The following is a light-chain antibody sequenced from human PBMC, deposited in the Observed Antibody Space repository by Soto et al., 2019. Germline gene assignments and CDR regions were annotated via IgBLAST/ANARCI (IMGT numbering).Light chain of an antibody. CDR1: QSINIY. Sequence: DIQVTQSPSSLSASVGDSVTITCRASQSINIYLSWYQQKPGKAPKLLINVASTLQGGVPSRFSGSGSGTEFTLAISSLQPEDSATYYCQQYMSYSFGQGTKVDIK. CDR2: VAS. CDR3: QQYMSYS. J-gene: IGKJ1*01. V-gene: IGKV1-39*01.